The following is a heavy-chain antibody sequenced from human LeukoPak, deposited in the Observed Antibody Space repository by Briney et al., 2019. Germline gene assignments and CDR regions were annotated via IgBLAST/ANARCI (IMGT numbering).Heavy chain of an antibody. CDR2: IYSGGRT. CDR1: GFTVSSNY. D-gene: IGHD4-11*01. J-gene: IGHJ5*02. Sequence: GGSLRLSCAASGFTVSSNYMSWVRQAPGKGLEWVSVIYSGGRTYCADSVKGRFTISRDNSKNTLYLQMNSLRPEDTAVYYCAKGLNSNWVGWFDPWGQGTLVTVSS. CDR3: AKGLNSNWVGWFDP. V-gene: IGHV3-66*01.